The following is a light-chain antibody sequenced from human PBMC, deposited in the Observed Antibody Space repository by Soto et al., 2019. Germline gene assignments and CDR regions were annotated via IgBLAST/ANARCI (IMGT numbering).Light chain of an antibody. Sequence: QSVLTQPHSASGTPGQRVTISCSGSSSNIGTSSVHWFQQLPGTAPKLLISTTNQRPSGVPERFSGSKSGTSASLAISGLQSEDEADYYCAAWDVSLNGHVFGTGTKATVL. CDR1: SSNIGTSS. CDR2: TTN. J-gene: IGLJ1*01. V-gene: IGLV1-44*01. CDR3: AAWDVSLNGHV.